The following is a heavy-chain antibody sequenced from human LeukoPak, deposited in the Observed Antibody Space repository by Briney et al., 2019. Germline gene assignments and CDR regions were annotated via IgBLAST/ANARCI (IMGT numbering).Heavy chain of an antibody. J-gene: IGHJ4*02. CDR2: ISGSGGST. D-gene: IGHD1-26*01. Sequence: PGGSLRLSCAASGFTFSSYAMSWVRQAPGKGLGGASAISGSGGSTYYADSVKGRFTISRDNSKNTLYLQMNSLRAEDTAVYYCASQRPYMGPVFDYWGQGTLVTVSS. CDR3: ASQRPYMGPVFDY. CDR1: GFTFSSYA. V-gene: IGHV3-23*01.